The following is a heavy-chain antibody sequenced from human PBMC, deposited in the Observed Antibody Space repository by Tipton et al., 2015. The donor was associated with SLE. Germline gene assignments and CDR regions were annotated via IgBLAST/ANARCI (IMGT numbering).Heavy chain of an antibody. CDR3: ARRDYYSKCFDY. D-gene: IGHD4-11*01. CDR1: GGSISSYY. CDR2: IYYSGST. J-gene: IGHJ4*02. Sequence: LRLSCTVSGGSISSYYWSWIRQPPGKGLEWIGSIYYSGSTYYNPSLKSRVTISVDTSKNQFSLKLSSVTAADTAVYYCARRDYYSKCFDYWGQGTLVTVSS. V-gene: IGHV4-59*05.